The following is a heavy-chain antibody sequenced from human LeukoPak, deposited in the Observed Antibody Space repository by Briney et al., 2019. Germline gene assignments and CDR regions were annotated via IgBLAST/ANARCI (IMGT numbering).Heavy chain of an antibody. J-gene: IGHJ4*02. D-gene: IGHD5-12*01. CDR2: IHHSVSP. CDR1: GGSISTYY. CDR3: ARGVYSGYSYYFDY. Sequence: PSETLSLTXTVSGGSISTYYWSWIRQPPGKGLEWIGYIHHSVSPTYNPSLKSRVTIAVDTSKNQFSLKLSSVTAADTAVYYCARGVYSGYSYYFDYWGQGTLVTVSS. V-gene: IGHV4-59*01.